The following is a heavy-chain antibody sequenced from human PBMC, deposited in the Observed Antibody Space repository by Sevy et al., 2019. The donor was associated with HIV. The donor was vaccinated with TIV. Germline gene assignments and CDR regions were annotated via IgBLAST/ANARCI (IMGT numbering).Heavy chain of an antibody. J-gene: IGHJ6*03. CDR1: GFTFSSYG. V-gene: IGHV3-30*18. CDR2: ISYDGSNK. Sequence: GGSLRLSCAASGFTFSSYGMHWVRQAPGKGLEWVAVISYDGSNKYYADSVKGRFTISRDNSKNTMYLQMNSLRAEDTAVYYGAKEGAYYYWSDYQCTYYYYYMDVWGKGTTVTVSS. D-gene: IGHD3-3*01. CDR3: AKEGAYYYWSDYQCTYYYYYMDV.